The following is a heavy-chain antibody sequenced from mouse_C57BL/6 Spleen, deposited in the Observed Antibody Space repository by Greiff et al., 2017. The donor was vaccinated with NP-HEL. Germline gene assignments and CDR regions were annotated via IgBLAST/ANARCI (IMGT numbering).Heavy chain of an antibody. V-gene: IGHV14-4*01. D-gene: IGHD2-9*01. J-gene: IGHJ2*01. CDR2: IDPENGDT. CDR3: TTSLLWLRRNYFDY. Sequence: EVMLVESGAELVRPGASVKLSCTASGFNIKDDYMHWVKQRPEQGLEWIGWIDPENGDTEYASKFQGKATITADTSSNTAYLQLSSLSSEDTAVYYCTTSLLWLRRNYFDYWGKGTTLTVSS. CDR1: GFNIKDDY.